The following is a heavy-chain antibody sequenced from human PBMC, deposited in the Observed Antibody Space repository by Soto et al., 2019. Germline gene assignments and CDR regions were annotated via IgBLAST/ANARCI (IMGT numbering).Heavy chain of an antibody. D-gene: IGHD1-20*01. J-gene: IGHJ4*02. CDR1: GLTFSSYY. CDR2: IGTAGDT. CDR3: ARYTGVTPKSVY. V-gene: IGHV3-13*01. Sequence: PRGYLRLSCAASGLTFSSYYMHWGRQATGKGLEWVSAIGTAGDTYYPGSVKGRFTISRDNAKNSLYLQMNSLRDEDTAVYYSARYTGVTPKSVYWSQ.